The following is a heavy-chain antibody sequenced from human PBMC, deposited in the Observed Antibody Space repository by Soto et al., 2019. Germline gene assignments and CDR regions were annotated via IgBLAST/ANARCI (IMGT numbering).Heavy chain of an antibody. CDR3: VRLLWFGELT. V-gene: IGHV2-5*02. CDR1: GFSLSTSGVG. Sequence: QITLKESGPTLVKPTQTLTLTCTISGFSLSTSGVGVGWIRQPPGKALDWLALIYWDGDKRYSPSLKSRLTITKDASKNQVVLTMTNMDPVDTATYYCVRLLWFGELTWGQGTLVTVSS. D-gene: IGHD3-10*01. CDR2: IYWDGDK. J-gene: IGHJ4*02.